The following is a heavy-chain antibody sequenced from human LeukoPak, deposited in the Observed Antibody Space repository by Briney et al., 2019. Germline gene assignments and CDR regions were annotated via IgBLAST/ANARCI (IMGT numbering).Heavy chain of an antibody. V-gene: IGHV1-18*01. Sequence: ASVKVSCKASGYSFTSYGISWVRQAPGQGREWMGWISAYIGNTNYAQKLQGRVTMTTDTSTSTDYMGLRSLRSDDTAVYYCARANLYDFWSGYHDAFDIWGQGTMVTVSS. D-gene: IGHD3-3*01. CDR1: GYSFTSYG. CDR3: ARANLYDFWSGYHDAFDI. CDR2: ISAYIGNT. J-gene: IGHJ3*02.